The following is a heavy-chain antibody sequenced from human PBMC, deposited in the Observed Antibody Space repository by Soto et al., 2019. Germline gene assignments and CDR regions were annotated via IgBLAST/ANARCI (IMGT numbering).Heavy chain of an antibody. D-gene: IGHD2-2*01. J-gene: IGHJ4*02. CDR2: ISSSSSTI. CDR3: AKDRENVEYQLPFREGYFDY. CDR1: GFTFSSYS. V-gene: IGHV3-48*01. Sequence: GGSLRLSCAASGFTFSSYSMNWVRQAPGKGLEWVSYISSSSSTIYYADSVKGRFTISRDNAKNSLYLQMNSLRAEDTAVYYCAKDRENVEYQLPFREGYFDYWGQGTLVTVSS.